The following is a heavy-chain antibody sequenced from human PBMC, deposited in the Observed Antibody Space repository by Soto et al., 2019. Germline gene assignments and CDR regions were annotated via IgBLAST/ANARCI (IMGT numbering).Heavy chain of an antibody. CDR3: AKQGSGGTYGPGSYYDF. V-gene: IGHV3-23*01. Sequence: PGGSLRLSCVASGFTFSSYAMSWVRQAPGKGLEWVSVISSGAGTTNYADSVKGRFTISRVNSMNTLYLQMNDLRGEDTALYYCAKQGSGGTYGPGSYYDFWGQGTLVTVSS. J-gene: IGHJ4*02. CDR1: GFTFSSYA. D-gene: IGHD3-10*01. CDR2: ISSGAGTT.